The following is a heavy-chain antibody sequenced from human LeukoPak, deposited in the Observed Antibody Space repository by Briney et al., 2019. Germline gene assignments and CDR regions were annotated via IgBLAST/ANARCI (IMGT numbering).Heavy chain of an antibody. CDR1: GFTFSSYW. V-gene: IGHV3-74*03. J-gene: IGHJ4*02. CDR3: ARSNNYGFDY. Sequence: GGSLRLSCAASGFTFSSYWMHWVRQAPGKGLVWVSHINGDGGTTTYADSVKGRFTISRDNAKNTLYLQMNSLRAEGTAVFYCARSNNYGFDYWGQGTLVTVSS. CDR2: INGDGGTT. D-gene: IGHD5-24*01.